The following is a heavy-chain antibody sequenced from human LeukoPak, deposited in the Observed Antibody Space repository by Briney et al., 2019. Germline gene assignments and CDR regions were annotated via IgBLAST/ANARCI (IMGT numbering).Heavy chain of an antibody. Sequence: GGSLRLSCAASGFTFSSYAMSWVRQAPGKGLEWVSGISGSGGSTYYADSVKGRFTISRDNAKNTLYLQMNSLRAEDTAVYYCARDRSIASDYWGQGTLVTVSS. D-gene: IGHD6-6*01. J-gene: IGHJ4*02. CDR2: ISGSGGST. CDR1: GFTFSSYA. CDR3: ARDRSIASDY. V-gene: IGHV3-23*01.